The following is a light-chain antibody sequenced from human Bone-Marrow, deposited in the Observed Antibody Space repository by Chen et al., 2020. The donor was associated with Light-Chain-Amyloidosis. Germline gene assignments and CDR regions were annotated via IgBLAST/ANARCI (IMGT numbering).Light chain of an antibody. Sequence: NFMLTQPHSVSESPGKTVIISCTRSSGSIATNYVQWYQQRPGSSPTTVIYEDDQRPSGVTERFSGSIDRSSNSASLTISRLKTEAEADYYCQSYQGSSQGVFGGGTKLTVL. CDR1: SGSIATNY. CDR2: EDD. V-gene: IGLV6-57*01. CDR3: QSYQGSSQGV. J-gene: IGLJ3*02.